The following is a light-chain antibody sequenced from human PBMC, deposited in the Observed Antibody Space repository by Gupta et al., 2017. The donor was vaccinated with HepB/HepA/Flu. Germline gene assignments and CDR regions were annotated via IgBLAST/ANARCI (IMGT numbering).Light chain of an antibody. Sequence: VMTQSPVILSVSPGERATVSCRASQSVTKDLAWYQQKDGQAPRLLIYGASVRAAGMPARFSGSGSGTELTLTISSRQSEDFAVYYCQQDNKWPPVTFGGGTKVEIK. CDR2: GAS. CDR1: QSVTKD. V-gene: IGKV3-15*01. J-gene: IGKJ4*01. CDR3: QQDNKWPPVT.